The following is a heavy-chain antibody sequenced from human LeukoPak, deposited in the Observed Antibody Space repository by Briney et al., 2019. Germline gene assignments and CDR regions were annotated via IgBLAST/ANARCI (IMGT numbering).Heavy chain of an antibody. V-gene: IGHV4-39*07. CDR1: GGSISSSSYY. CDR2: IYYSGST. J-gene: IGHJ3*02. Sequence: SETLSLTCTVSGGSISSSSYYWGWIRQPPGKGLEWIGSIYYSGSTYYNPSLKSRVTISVDTSKNQFSLKLSSVTAADTAVYYCGQGSSGWYHDAFDIWGQGTMVTVSS. CDR3: GQGSSGWYHDAFDI. D-gene: IGHD6-19*01.